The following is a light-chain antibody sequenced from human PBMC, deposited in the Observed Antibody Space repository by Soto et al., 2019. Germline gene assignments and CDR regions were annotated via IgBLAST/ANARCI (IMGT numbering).Light chain of an antibody. J-gene: IGKJ4*01. Sequence: EIVMTQSPATLSVSPGERATLSCRASQSVNIYLAWYQQKPGQAPSLLIFGATYRATGIPARFSGSGSGTEFNLTISSLQSEDFGVYFCQQYDDWLRLTFGGGTKVEIK. CDR1: QSVNIY. CDR3: QQYDDWLRLT. CDR2: GAT. V-gene: IGKV3D-15*01.